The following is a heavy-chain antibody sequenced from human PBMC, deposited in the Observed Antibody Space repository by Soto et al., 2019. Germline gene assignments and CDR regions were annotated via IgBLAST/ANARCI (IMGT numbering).Heavy chain of an antibody. CDR3: ASTPWNYGENRYFDY. CDR1: GFTFSSYA. CDR2: ISGNGYDT. J-gene: IGHJ4*02. Sequence: LRLSCAASGFTFSSYAMSWVRQAPGKGLEWVSSISGNGYDTYDADSVKGRFTISRDYSKNTLFLQMNSLRVEDTAIYYCASTPWNYGENRYFDYWGQGTLVTVSS. D-gene: IGHD1-7*01. V-gene: IGHV3-23*01.